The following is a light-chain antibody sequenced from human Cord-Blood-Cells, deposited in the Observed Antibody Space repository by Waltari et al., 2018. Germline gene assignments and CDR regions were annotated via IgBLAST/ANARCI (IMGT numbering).Light chain of an antibody. CDR3: SSYTSSSTLV. V-gene: IGLV2-14*01. CDR1: SSDVGGYNY. J-gene: IGLJ3*02. Sequence: QSALTQPAPVSGSPGQSITISCTGTSSDVGGYNYVSWYQQHPGKAPRRMIYDVSNRPSGVSNRFSGSKSGNTASLTNSGLQAEDEADYYCSSYTSSSTLVFGGGTKLTVL. CDR2: DVS.